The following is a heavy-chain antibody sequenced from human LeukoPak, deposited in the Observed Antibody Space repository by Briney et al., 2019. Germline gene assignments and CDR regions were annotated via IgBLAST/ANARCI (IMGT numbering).Heavy chain of an antibody. V-gene: IGHV1-69*01. CDR3: ARGGLEWLLYCWFDP. Sequence: ASVKVSCKASGGTFSSNAISWVRQAPGQGLEWMGGIIPIFGTANYAQKFQGRVTITADDSTSTAYMELSSLRSEDTAVYYCARGGLEWLLYCWFDPWGQGTLVTVSS. D-gene: IGHD3-3*01. CDR2: IIPIFGTA. J-gene: IGHJ5*02. CDR1: GGTFSSNA.